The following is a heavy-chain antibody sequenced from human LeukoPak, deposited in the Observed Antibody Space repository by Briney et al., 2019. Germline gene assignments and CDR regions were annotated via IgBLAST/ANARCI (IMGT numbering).Heavy chain of an antibody. V-gene: IGHV3-23*01. CDR3: ASLDCFDSSDYGDY. CDR1: GFTFNNYA. Sequence: PGGSLRLSCAASGFTFNNYAMSWVRQAPGKGLEWVSAISGSGGSTYYTDSVTGRFTISRDNSKNTLYLQMNSLRAEDTALYYCASLDCFDSSDYGDYWGQGTLVTVSS. J-gene: IGHJ4*02. D-gene: IGHD3-22*01. CDR2: ISGSGGST.